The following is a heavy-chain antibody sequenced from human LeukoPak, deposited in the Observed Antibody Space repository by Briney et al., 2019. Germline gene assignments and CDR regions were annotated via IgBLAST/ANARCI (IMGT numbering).Heavy chain of an antibody. CDR3: AELGITMIGGV. CDR2: ISSSSSYI. V-gene: IGHV3-21*01. Sequence: SGGSLRLSCAASGFTFSSYSMNWVRQAPGKGLEWVSSISSSSSYIYYADSVKGRSTISRDNAKNSLYLQMNSLRAEDTAVYYCAELGITMIGGVWGKGTTVTTSS. J-gene: IGHJ6*04. D-gene: IGHD3-10*02. CDR1: GFTFSSYS.